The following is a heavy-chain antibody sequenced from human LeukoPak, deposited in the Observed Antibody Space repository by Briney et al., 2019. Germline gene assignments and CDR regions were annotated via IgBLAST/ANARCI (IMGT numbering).Heavy chain of an antibody. J-gene: IGHJ3*02. V-gene: IGHV3-23*01. CDR1: GFTFSSYA. D-gene: IGHD1-26*01. CDR3: AKIVGATTYDGKDDAFDI. CDR2: ISGSGGST. Sequence: PGRSLRLSCAASGFTFSSYAMSWVRQAPGKGLEWVSAISGSGGSTYYADSVKGRFTISRDNSKNTLYLQMNSLRAEDTAVYYCAKIVGATTYDGKDDAFDIWGQGTMVTVSS.